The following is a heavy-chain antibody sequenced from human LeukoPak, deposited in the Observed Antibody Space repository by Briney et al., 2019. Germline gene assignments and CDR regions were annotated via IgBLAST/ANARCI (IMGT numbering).Heavy chain of an antibody. CDR2: INPSGGST. J-gene: IGHJ6*03. D-gene: IGHD5-12*01. V-gene: IGHV1-46*01. CDR1: GYTFTSYY. CDR3: ATGYSGYVGYYYYYMDV. Sequence: ASVKVSCKASGYTFTSYYMHWVRQAPGQGLEWMGIINPSGGSTSYAQKFQGRVTITADKSTSTAYMELSSLRSEDTAVYYCATGYSGYVGYYYYYMDVWGKGTTVTVSS.